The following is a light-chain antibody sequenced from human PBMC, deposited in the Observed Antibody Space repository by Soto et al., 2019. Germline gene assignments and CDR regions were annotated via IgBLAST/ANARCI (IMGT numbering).Light chain of an antibody. CDR2: DAS. J-gene: IGKJ5*01. CDR1: QDINTY. CDR3: QQYDNLIT. V-gene: IGKV1-33*01. Sequence: DIQMTQSPSSLSASVGDRVTITCQASQDINTYLSWYQQKPGKAPQLLIYDASNLETGVPSRFSGSGSGTDFTFTISSLQPEDTATYYCQQYDNLITLGQGTRLEIK.